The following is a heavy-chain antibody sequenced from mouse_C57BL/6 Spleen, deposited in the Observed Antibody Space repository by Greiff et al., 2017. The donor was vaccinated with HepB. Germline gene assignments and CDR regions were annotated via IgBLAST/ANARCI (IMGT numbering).Heavy chain of an antibody. V-gene: IGHV1-69*01. Sequence: QVQLQQPGAELVMPGASVKLSCKASGYTFTSYWMHWVKQRPGQGLEWIGEIDPSDSYTNYNQKFKGKSTLTVDKSSSTAYMQLSSLTSEDSEVYYCARRDYNGSSYEGYYAKDYWGQGTSVTVST. J-gene: IGHJ4*01. CDR2: IDPSDSYT. CDR1: GYTFTSYW. CDR3: ARRDYNGSSYEGYYAKDY. D-gene: IGHD1-1*01.